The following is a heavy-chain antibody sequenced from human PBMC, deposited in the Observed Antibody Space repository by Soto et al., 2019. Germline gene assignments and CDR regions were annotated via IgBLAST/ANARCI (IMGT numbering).Heavy chain of an antibody. J-gene: IGHJ5*02. CDR1: GFTFSDYY. CDR3: ERDFCNDYGDYGWFDP. CDR2: ISSSGSTI. Sequence: PGGSLRLSCAASGFTFSDYYMSWIRQAPGKGLEWVSYISSSGSTIYYADSVKGRFTISRDNAKNSLYLQMNSLRAEDTDVYYCERDFCNDYGDYGWFDPCGQXSLVTVSA. V-gene: IGHV3-11*01. D-gene: IGHD4-17*01.